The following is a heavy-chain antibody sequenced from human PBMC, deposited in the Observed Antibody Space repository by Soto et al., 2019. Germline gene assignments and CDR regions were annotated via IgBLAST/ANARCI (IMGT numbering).Heavy chain of an antibody. J-gene: IGHJ4*02. CDR3: ARDKSCEYYFAY. CDR2: ISSSSTI. V-gene: IGHV3-48*02. CDR1: GFTFSSYS. Sequence: GGSLRLSCAASGFTFSSYSMNWVRQAPGKGLEWVSYISSSSTIYYADSVKGRFTISRDNAKNSLYLQMNSLRDEDTAVYYCARDKSCEYYFAYCGQGNLV.